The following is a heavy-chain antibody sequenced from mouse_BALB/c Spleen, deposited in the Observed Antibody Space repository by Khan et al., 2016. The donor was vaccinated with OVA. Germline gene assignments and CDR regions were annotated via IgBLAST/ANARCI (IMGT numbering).Heavy chain of an antibody. V-gene: IGHV5-6*01. J-gene: IGHJ3*01. Sequence: EVELVESGGDLVEPGGSLKLSCAASGFTFSTYGMSWVRQTPDKRLEWVATISTGGHYTYYPDSVRGRFTISRDNAKNTLYLQMTSLKSADTAMFYCARLAYYYDSEGFAYWGQGTLVTVSA. CDR3: ARLAYYYDSEGFAY. D-gene: IGHD1-1*01. CDR2: ISTGGHYT. CDR1: GFTFSTYG.